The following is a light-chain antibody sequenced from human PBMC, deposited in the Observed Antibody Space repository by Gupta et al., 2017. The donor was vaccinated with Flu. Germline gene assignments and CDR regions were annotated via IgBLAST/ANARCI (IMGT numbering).Light chain of an antibody. V-gene: IGLV7-46*01. CDR3: LISYRGARV. J-gene: IGLJ3*02. CDR2: DTS. CDR1: TEAVASGQY. Sequence: QAVVTQEHSLIVYPGGTVTLTCGSRTEAVASGQYPYWFQQKPGQAPRTLIYDTSNKHSSTPARFSGSLLAGKAALTLSGTQPEDEAKYYCLISYRGARVFGGGTKLTVL.